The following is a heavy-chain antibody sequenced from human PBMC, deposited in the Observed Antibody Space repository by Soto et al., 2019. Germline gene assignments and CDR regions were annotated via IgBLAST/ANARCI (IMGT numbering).Heavy chain of an antibody. V-gene: IGHV5-51*01. CDR2: IYPSDSRV. CDR1: VYTFTHYW. J-gene: IGHJ4*02. D-gene: IGHD1-26*01. Sequence: GESLKISCKVSVYTFTHYWLAWVRQVPGKGLEWVGFIYPSDSRVTYGPSFQGRVTISADNSTTTSSLQFSSLKTSDTATYFCARPRDSGSYYYSFDSWGQGTPVTVSS. CDR3: ARPRDSGSYYYSFDS.